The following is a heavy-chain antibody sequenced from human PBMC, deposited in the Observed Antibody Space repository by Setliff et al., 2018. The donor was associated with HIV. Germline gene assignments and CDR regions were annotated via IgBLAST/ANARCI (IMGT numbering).Heavy chain of an antibody. Sequence: GGSLRLSCAASGFSFRTYAMSWVRQAPGKGLEWVSAISATAGDTYYADSVKGRFTISRDNSKNTLYLQMNSLRAEDTAVYYCARDLHWAFDYWGQGTLVTVSS. CDR2: ISATAGDT. J-gene: IGHJ4*02. V-gene: IGHV3-23*01. CDR1: GFSFRTYA. D-gene: IGHD7-27*01. CDR3: ARDLHWAFDY.